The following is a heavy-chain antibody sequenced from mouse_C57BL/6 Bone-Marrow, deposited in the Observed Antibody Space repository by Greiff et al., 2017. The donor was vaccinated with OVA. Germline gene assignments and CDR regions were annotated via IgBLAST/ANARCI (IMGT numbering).Heavy chain of an antibody. J-gene: IGHJ1*03. CDR3: AREGNYYGSIYGWYFDV. Sequence: QVQLQQPGAELVKPGASVKLSCKASGYTFTSYWMHWVKQRPGQGLEWIGMIHPNSGSTNYNEKFKSKATLTVDKSSSTAYMQLSSLTSEDSAVYYCAREGNYYGSIYGWYFDVWGTGTTVTVSS. V-gene: IGHV1-64*01. CDR1: GYTFTSYW. D-gene: IGHD1-1*01. CDR2: IHPNSGST.